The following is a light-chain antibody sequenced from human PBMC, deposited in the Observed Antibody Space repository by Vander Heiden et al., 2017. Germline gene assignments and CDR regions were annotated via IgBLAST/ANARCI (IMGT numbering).Light chain of an antibody. J-gene: IGKJ3*01. CDR3: QQYKNGPPET. V-gene: IGKV3D-15*01. CDR2: GAS. CDR1: QRVSSS. Sequence: EIVMTQSPATLSLSPGERATLSCRASQRVSSSLAWYQQKPGQAPRLLIYGASSRLTGIPARFSGSGSGTEFTLTISSLQSEDFAVYYCQQYKNGPPETFGPGTKVEIK.